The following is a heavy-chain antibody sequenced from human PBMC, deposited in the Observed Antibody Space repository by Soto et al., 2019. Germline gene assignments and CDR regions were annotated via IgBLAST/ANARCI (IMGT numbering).Heavy chain of an antibody. CDR1: GFTFNRYW. J-gene: IGHJ4*02. D-gene: IGHD4-4*01. CDR2: INQDGSEK. V-gene: IGHV3-7*04. CDR3: ARGGYDYCNPFYY. Sequence: EVQLVESGGGLVQPGGSLRLSCAASGFTFNRYWMKWVRQAPGRGLEWMGNINQDGSEKHYVDSVKGRFTISRDNAKDSVYLQMNSLKAEDTAMYYCARGGYDYCNPFYYWGQGTLVTVSS.